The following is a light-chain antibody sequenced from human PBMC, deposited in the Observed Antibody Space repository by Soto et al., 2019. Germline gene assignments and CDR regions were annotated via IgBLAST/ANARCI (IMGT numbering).Light chain of an antibody. CDR3: QQYNNWPPTWT. Sequence: TQSPGTLSLSPGEGATLSCRTSQRVDNNFVAWYQQKPGQAPRLLIYGASTRATGIPDRFSGSGFGTDFTLTITRLQSEDFAIYYCQQYNNWPPTWTFGQGTKV. J-gene: IGKJ1*01. CDR2: GAS. CDR1: QRVDNN. V-gene: IGKV3D-15*01.